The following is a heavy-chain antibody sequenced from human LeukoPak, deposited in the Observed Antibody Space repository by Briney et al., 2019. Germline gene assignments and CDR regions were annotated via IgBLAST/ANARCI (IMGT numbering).Heavy chain of an antibody. V-gene: IGHV3-74*01. CDR2: INSDGSST. D-gene: IGHD1-26*01. J-gene: IGHJ1*01. CDR3: ARGGSGSYYYYSEYFQH. CDR1: GFTFSSYW. Sequence: GGSLRLSCAASGFTFSSYWMHWVRQAPGKGLVWVSRINSDGSSTSYADSVKGRFTISRDNAKNTLYLQMNSLRAEDTAVYYWARGGSGSYYYYSEYFQHWGQGTLVTVSS.